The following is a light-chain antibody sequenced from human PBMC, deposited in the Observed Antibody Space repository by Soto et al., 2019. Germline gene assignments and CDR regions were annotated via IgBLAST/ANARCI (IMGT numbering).Light chain of an antibody. Sequence: EIVLTQSPGTLSLSPGERANLSCRASQGVSSSYLAWYQQKPGQSPRLIIYGASIRATGIPDRFSDSGSGTDFTRNISRLEPEDFAVYYCQQYCSSPITFGRGTGLYIK. V-gene: IGKV3-20*01. CDR2: GAS. CDR3: QQYCSSPIT. J-gene: IGKJ5*01. CDR1: QGVSSSY.